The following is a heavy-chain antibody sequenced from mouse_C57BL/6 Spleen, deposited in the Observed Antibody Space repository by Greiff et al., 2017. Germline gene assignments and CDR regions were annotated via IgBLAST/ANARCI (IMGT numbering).Heavy chain of an antibody. Sequence: EVMLVESGGGLVQPKGSLKLSCAASGFSFNTYAMNWVRQAPGQGLEWVARIRSESNNYATYYADSVKDRFTSSRDDSESMLYLQMNNLKTEDTAMDYCVREDITTVLYWYFDVWGTGTTVTVSS. V-gene: IGHV10-1*01. J-gene: IGHJ1*03. CDR2: IRSESNNYAT. CDR1: GFSFNTYA. CDR3: VREDITTVLYWYFDV. D-gene: IGHD1-1*01.